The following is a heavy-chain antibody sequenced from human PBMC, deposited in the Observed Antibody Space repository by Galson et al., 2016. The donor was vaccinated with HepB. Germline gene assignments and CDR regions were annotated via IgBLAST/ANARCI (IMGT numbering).Heavy chain of an antibody. J-gene: IGHJ3*02. V-gene: IGHV1-46*03. Sequence: SVKVSCKASRHTFTYYYMHWVRQAPGQRPEWVGLISPSGRRTAYPQKFQGRLTMTRDTSTSTVYMDLSGLGSEDTAVYFCTRDRSPQVNDAFDIWGQGTMVTVSS. CDR3: TRDRSPQVNDAFDI. CDR1: RHTFTYYY. CDR2: ISPSGRRT.